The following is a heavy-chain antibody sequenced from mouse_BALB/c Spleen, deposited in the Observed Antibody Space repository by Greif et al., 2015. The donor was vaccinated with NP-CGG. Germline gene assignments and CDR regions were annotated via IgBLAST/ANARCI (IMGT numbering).Heavy chain of an antibody. Sequence: QVQLQQSGAELAKPGASVKMSCKASGYTFTSYWMHWVKQRPGQGLEWIGYINPSTGYTEYNQKFKDKATLTADKSSSTAYMQLSSLTSEDSAVYYCASFITTATCWYFDVWGAGTTVTVSS. D-gene: IGHD1-2*01. CDR2: INPSTGYT. V-gene: IGHV1-7*01. CDR3: ASFITTATCWYFDV. CDR1: GYTFTSYW. J-gene: IGHJ1*01.